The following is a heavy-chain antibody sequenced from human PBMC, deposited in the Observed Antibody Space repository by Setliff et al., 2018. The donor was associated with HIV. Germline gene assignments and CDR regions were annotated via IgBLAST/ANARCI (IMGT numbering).Heavy chain of an antibody. CDR1: GASINSYY. J-gene: IGHJ4*02. D-gene: IGHD3-10*01. Sequence: SETLSLTCTVSGASINSYYWNWIRQPPGKGLEWIGFIFASGSTNYNPSLKSRVTISVDTSKNQFSLKLYSVTAADTAVYYCARAYFGSGIYYWGQGTLVTVSS. V-gene: IGHV4-4*09. CDR2: IFASGST. CDR3: ARAYFGSGIYY.